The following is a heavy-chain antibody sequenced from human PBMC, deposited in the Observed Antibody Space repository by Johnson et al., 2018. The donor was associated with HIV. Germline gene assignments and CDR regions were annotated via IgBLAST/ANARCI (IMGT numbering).Heavy chain of an antibody. CDR3: AKDPGGGSYPNDAFDI. CDR2: IRYDGSNK. Sequence: QVQLVESGGGVVQPGGSLRLSCAASGFTFSSYGMHWVRQAPGQGLEWVAFIRYDGSNKYYADSLKGRFTISRDNSKNTLYLQMNSLRAEDTAVYYCAKDPGGGSYPNDAFDIWGQGTMVTVSS. V-gene: IGHV3-30*02. CDR1: GFTFSSYG. J-gene: IGHJ3*02. D-gene: IGHD1-26*01.